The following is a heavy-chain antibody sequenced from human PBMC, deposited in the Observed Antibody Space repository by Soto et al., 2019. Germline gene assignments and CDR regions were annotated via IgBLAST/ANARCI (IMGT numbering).Heavy chain of an antibody. V-gene: IGHV4-39*01. CDR2: IYYSGST. J-gene: IGHJ3*02. CDR1: GGSISSSSYY. CDR3: ARQCGGDCYQNDAFDI. Sequence: PSETLSLTCTVSGGSISSSSYYWGWIRQPPGKGLEWIGSIYYSGSTYYNPSLKRRVTISVDTSKNQFSLKLSSVTAADTAVYYCARQCGGDCYQNDAFDIWGQGTMVTVSS. D-gene: IGHD2-21*02.